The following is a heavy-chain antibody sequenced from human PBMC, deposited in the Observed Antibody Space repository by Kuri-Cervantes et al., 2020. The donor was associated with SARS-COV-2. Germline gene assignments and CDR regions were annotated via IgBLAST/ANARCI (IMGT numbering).Heavy chain of an antibody. V-gene: IGHV3-33*08. D-gene: IGHD3-16*01. J-gene: IGHJ6*03. CDR1: GFTFSNYV. Sequence: GESLKISCVASGFTFSNYVIHWVRQAPGKGLEWVAVIWYDGENEYYAGSVKGRFTISRDNSKNTESLHMNSLRAEDTAMYYCARGAANYYYMDVWGKGTTVTVSS. CDR2: IWYDGENE. CDR3: ARGAANYYYMDV.